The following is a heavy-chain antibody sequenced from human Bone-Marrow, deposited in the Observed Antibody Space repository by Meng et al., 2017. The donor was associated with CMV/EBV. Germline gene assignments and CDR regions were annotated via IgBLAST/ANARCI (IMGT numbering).Heavy chain of an antibody. V-gene: IGHV3-33*06. CDR1: GFTFSSYG. J-gene: IGHJ3*02. Sequence: GESLKISCAASGFTFSSYGMHWVRQAPGKGLEWVAVIWYDGSNKYYADSVKGRFTISRDNSKNTLYLQMNSLRAEDTAVYYCAKGSTDTYYDILTGYYFRTDAFDIWGRGTMVTVSS. CDR3: AKGSTDTYYDILTGYYFRTDAFDI. CDR2: IWYDGSNK. D-gene: IGHD3-9*01.